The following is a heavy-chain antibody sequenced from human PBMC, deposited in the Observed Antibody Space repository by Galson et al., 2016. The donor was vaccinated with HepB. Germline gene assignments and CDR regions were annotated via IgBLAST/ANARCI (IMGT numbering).Heavy chain of an antibody. CDR2: IYASGRT. D-gene: IGHD1-26*01. CDR3: VGSHYRSSSDY. Sequence: SLRLSCAASGFTVGDNYVSWVRQPPGKGLEWASGIYASGRTFYADSVKGRFTIDNSKNTLFLQMNSLRVEDTAVYYCVGSHYRSSSDYWGQGTLVTVSS. J-gene: IGHJ4*02. V-gene: IGHV3-53*01. CDR1: GFTVGDNY.